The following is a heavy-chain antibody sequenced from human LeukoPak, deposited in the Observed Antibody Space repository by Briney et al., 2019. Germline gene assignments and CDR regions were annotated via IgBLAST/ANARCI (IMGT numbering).Heavy chain of an antibody. CDR3: EKSVRRGSGNYYKD. V-gene: IGHV4-34*01. CDR1: GGSFSGYY. CDR2: INHSGST. J-gene: IGHJ4*02. D-gene: IGHD3-10*01. Sequence: SETLSLTCAVYGGSFSGYYWSWIRRAPGKGLEWIGEINHSGSTNYNPSLKSRVTISVDSSKNQCSLKLSSVAAEDTAVYHCEKSVRRGSGNYYKDWGQGTLVTVSS.